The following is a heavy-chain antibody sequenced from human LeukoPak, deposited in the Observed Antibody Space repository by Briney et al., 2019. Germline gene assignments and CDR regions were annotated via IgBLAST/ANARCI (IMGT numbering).Heavy chain of an antibody. CDR3: ARVAGGWLTFDY. D-gene: IGHD6-19*01. CDR2: ISSNGGST. V-gene: IGHV3-64*01. CDR1: GFTFSSYA. Sequence: PGGSLRLSCAASGFTFSSYAMHWVRQAPGKGLEYVSAISSNGGSTYYANSVKGRLTISRDNSKNTLYLQMGSLRAEDMAVYYCARVAGGWLTFDYWGQGTLVTVSS. J-gene: IGHJ4*02.